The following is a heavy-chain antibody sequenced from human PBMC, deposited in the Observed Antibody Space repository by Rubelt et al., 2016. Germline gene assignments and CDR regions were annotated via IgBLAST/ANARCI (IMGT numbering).Heavy chain of an antibody. V-gene: IGHV3-23*04. CDR1: GFPFSSYA. CDR3: AKDVNDYVWGILDHYFDY. J-gene: IGHJ4*02. Sequence: EVQLVESGGGLVQPGGSLRLSCAASGFPFSSYAMSWVRQAPGKGLEWVSAISGSGGSTYYADSVQGRFIISRDNSKNTRYLQMNSLRAEDTAVYYCAKDVNDYVWGILDHYFDYWGQGTLVTVSS. D-gene: IGHD3-16*01. CDR2: ISGSGGST.